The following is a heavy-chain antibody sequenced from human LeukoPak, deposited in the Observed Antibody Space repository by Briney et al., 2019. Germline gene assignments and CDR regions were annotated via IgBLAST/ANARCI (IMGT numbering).Heavy chain of an antibody. CDR2: IYHSGST. D-gene: IGHD1-7*01. CDR3: ARALRGTEYMDV. Sequence: PSETLSLTCTVSGGSISSGGYYWSWIRQPPGKGLEWIGYIYHSGSTYYNPSLKSRVTISVDRSKNQFSLKLSSVTAADTAVYYCARALRGTEYMDVWGKGTTVTVSS. J-gene: IGHJ6*03. V-gene: IGHV4-30-2*01. CDR1: GGSISSGGYY.